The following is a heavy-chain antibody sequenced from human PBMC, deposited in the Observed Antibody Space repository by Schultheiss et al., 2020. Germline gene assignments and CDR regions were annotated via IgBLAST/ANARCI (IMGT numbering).Heavy chain of an antibody. CDR3: ARDPDFPAA. V-gene: IGHV3-30*03. D-gene: IGHD2-15*01. Sequence: GGSLRLSCAASGFTFSSYGMHWVRQAPGKGLEWVAVISYDGSNKYYADSVKGRFTISRDNSKNTLYLQMNSLRAEDTAVYYCARDPDFPAAWGQGTLVTVSS. J-gene: IGHJ4*02. CDR2: ISYDGSNK. CDR1: GFTFSSYG.